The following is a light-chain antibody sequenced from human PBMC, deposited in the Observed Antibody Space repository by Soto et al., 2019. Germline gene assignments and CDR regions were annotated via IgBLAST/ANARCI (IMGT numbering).Light chain of an antibody. J-gene: IGKJ2*01. CDR2: GAS. V-gene: IGKV3-15*01. CDR3: QQSNNWPYT. CDR1: QSVSDN. Sequence: EIVMTQSPATLSVSPGERDTLSCRASQSVSDNLAWYQQKPGQAPRRLIYGASTRATGIPARFSGSGSGTEFTLTISTLQSEDFAVYYCQQSNNWPYTFGQGTKVDIK.